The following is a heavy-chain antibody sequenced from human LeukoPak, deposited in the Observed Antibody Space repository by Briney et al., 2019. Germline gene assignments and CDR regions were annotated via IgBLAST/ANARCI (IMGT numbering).Heavy chain of an antibody. Sequence: PSETLSLTCTVSGGSISSDYGSWIREPPGKGLGWSGYIYTSGSTSYNPSLKSRVTISVDTSKTKVSLNLSSVTAADTAVYYCARQNAYGLNFDYWGQGTLVTVSS. J-gene: IGHJ4*02. CDR1: GGSISSDY. V-gene: IGHV4-4*09. D-gene: IGHD4-17*01. CDR2: IYTSGST. CDR3: ARQNAYGLNFDY.